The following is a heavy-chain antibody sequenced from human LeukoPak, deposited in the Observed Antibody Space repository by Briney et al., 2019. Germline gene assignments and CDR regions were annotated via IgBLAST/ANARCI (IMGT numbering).Heavy chain of an antibody. CDR3: ARWVFSSGYYFDY. J-gene: IGHJ4*02. CDR2: IFYSGTT. CDR1: GGSVSSGSYY. D-gene: IGHD3-22*01. Sequence: TSETLSLTCTVSGGSVSSGSYYWSWIRQPPGKGLEWIGYIFYSGTTNYNPSLKSRVTISVDTSKNQFSLKLSSVTAADTAVYYCARWVFSSGYYFDYWGQGTLVTVSS. V-gene: IGHV4-61*01.